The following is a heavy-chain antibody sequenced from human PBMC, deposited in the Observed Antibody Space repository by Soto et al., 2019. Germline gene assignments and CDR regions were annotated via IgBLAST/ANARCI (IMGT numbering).Heavy chain of an antibody. CDR1: GFSLSTSGVG. CDR2: IYWDDDK. CDR3: AHILAYDYYASSGYSFFDY. Sequence: QITLKESGPTLVKPTQTLTLTCTFSGFSLSTSGVGVGWIRQPPGKALEWLALIYWDDDKRYSPSLKSRLSITKDTPKNQVVLTMTNMEPVDTATYYCAHILAYDYYASSGYSFFDYWGPGTLVNVSS. V-gene: IGHV2-5*02. J-gene: IGHJ4*02. D-gene: IGHD3-22*01.